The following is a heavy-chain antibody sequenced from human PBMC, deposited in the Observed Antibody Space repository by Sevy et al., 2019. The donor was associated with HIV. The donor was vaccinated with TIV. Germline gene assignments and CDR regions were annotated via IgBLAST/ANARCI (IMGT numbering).Heavy chain of an antibody. Sequence: GSVKVSCKASGYTFTTYPIGWVRQAPGQGLEWMGWISTYSGETRDAQKFQGRATMTTDTSTSTAYLDLRSLRSDDTALYYCARDSDGSGHYYADFFDYWGQGTLVTVSS. V-gene: IGHV1-18*01. J-gene: IGHJ4*02. CDR3: ARDSDGSGHYYADFFDY. CDR1: GYTFTTYP. CDR2: ISTYSGET. D-gene: IGHD3-22*01.